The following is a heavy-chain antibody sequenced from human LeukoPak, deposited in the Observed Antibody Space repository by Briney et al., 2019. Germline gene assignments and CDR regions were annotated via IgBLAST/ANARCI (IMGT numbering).Heavy chain of an antibody. CDR1: GFTFDDYA. J-gene: IGHJ4*02. D-gene: IGHD3-10*01. Sequence: GGSLRLSCAASGFTFDDYAMHWVRQAPGKGPEWVSLISGDGGSTYYADSVKGRFTISRDNSKNSLYLQMNSLRTEDTALYYCATGQWYYYGSGSYYTAFDYWGQGNLVTVSS. CDR3: ATGQWYYYGSGSYYTAFDY. V-gene: IGHV3-43*02. CDR2: ISGDGGST.